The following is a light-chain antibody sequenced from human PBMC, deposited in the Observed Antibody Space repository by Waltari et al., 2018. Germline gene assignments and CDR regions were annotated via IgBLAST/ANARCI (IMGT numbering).Light chain of an antibody. CDR3: VAWDDSLSATV. J-gene: IGLJ3*02. CDR2: RND. CDR1: SSTIGSNY. Sequence: QSVLTQPPSASGTPGPRVTISCSGSSSTIGSNYVYWYQHLPGTAPKLLIYRNDQRPSGVPDRFSGSKSSTSASLAISELRSEDEADYYCVAWDDSLSATVFGGGTKLTVL. V-gene: IGLV1-47*01.